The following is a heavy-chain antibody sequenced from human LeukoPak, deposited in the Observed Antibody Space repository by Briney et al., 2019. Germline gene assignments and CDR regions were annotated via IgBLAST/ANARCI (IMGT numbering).Heavy chain of an antibody. CDR3: ARGSALLLLTEYFST. CDR1: GFTFSSYS. V-gene: IGHV3-21*01. CDR2: ISSSSSYI. D-gene: IGHD3-22*01. J-gene: IGHJ1*01. Sequence: PGGSLRLSCAASGFTFSSYSMNWVRQAPGKGLEWVSSISSSSSYIYYADSVKGRFTISRDNAKNSLYLQMNGLRAEDTAVYYCARGSALLLLTEYFSTGARAPWSPSPQ.